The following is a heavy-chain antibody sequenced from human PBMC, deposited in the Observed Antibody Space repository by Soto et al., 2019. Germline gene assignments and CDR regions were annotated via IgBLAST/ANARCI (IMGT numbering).Heavy chain of an antibody. D-gene: IGHD3-22*01. Sequence: QVQLVQSGAEVKKPGASVKVSCTASGYTFTSYGISWVRHAPGQGLEWMGWISAYNGNTNYAQKLQGRVTMTTDTPTSTAYMELRSLRSDDTAVYYCAREGSYDSSGYQYGMDVWGQGTTVTVSS. CDR2: ISAYNGNT. CDR1: GYTFTSYG. J-gene: IGHJ6*02. CDR3: AREGSYDSSGYQYGMDV. V-gene: IGHV1-18*01.